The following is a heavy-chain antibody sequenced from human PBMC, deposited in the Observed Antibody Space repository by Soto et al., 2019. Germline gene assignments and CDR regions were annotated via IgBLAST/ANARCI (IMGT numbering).Heavy chain of an antibody. CDR2: IWYDGSNK. CDR1: GFTFSSYG. CDR3: ARGGAGAPNYFDY. D-gene: IGHD6-19*01. V-gene: IGHV3-33*01. J-gene: IGHJ4*02. Sequence: QVQLVESGGGVVQPGRSLRLSCAASGFTFSSYGMHWVRQAPGKGLEWVAVIWYDGSNKYYADTVKGRFTISRDNSKNTLYLQMNSLRAEDTAVYYCARGGAGAPNYFDYWGQGTLVTVCS.